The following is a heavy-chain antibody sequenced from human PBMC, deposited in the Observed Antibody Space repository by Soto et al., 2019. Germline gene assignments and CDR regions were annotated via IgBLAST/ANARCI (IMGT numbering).Heavy chain of an antibody. D-gene: IGHD2-2*01. CDR1: GGSISSGGYY. CDR3: ARECSSTSCNWFDP. Sequence: SETLSLTCTVSGGSISSGGYYWSWIRQHPGKGLEWIGYIYYSGSTYYNPSLKSRVTISVDTSKNQFSLKLSSVTAADTAVYYCARECSSTSCNWFDPWGQGTLVTVSS. CDR2: IYYSGST. J-gene: IGHJ5*02. V-gene: IGHV4-31*03.